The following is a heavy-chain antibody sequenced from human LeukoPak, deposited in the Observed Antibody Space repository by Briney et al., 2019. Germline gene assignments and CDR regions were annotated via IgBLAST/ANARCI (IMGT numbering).Heavy chain of an antibody. CDR2: ISAYNGNT. J-gene: IGHJ4*02. D-gene: IGHD3-9*01. CDR3: AGGGRGLRYFDWLSRRSTPFDY. CDR1: GYTFTSYG. V-gene: IGHV1-18*01. Sequence: GASVKVSCKASGYTFTSYGISWVRQAPGQGLEWMGWISAYNGNTNYAQKLQGRVTMTTDTSTSTAYMELRSLRSDDTAVYYCAGGGRGLRYFDWLSRRSTPFDYWGQGTLVTVSS.